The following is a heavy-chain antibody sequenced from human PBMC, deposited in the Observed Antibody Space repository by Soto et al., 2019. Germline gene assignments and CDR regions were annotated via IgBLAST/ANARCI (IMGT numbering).Heavy chain of an antibody. CDR2: IYNSGST. V-gene: IGHV4-61*03. Sequence: PLETLSLTRTVSGCNRSGGVYYRSWIRQPPGKGLEWIGYIYNSGSTNYNPSLKSRVTISVDTSKNHFSLRMSSVTAADTAVYYCARESDSGSYYFDYWGRGTLVTVSS. D-gene: IGHD3-10*01. J-gene: IGHJ4*02. CDR1: GCNRSGGVYY. CDR3: ARESDSGSYYFDY.